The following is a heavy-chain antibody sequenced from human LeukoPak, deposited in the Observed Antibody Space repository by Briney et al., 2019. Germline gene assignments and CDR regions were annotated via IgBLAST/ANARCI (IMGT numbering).Heavy chain of an antibody. V-gene: IGHV3-7*01. CDR3: ARERYSSSYNWFDP. CDR1: GFTFSSYW. D-gene: IGHD6-6*01. Sequence: GGSLRLSCAASGFTFSSYWMSWVRHAPGKGLVWVANIKQDGSEKYYVDSVKGRFTISRDNAKNSLYLQMNSLRAEDTAVYYCARERYSSSYNWFDPWGQGTLVTVSS. J-gene: IGHJ5*02. CDR2: IKQDGSEK.